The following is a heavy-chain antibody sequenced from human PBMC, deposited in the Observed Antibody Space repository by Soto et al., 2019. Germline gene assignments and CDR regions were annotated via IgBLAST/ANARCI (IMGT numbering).Heavy chain of an antibody. D-gene: IGHD4-17*01. V-gene: IGHV4-39*01. CDR3: VSQRTTVPTQAYFDY. Sequence: SETLSLTCTVSGGSVTNSSYYWGWIRQSPGRGLEWIGSVYYRGRSYSKSSVKSRVTISVDTSKNRFSLSLNSVTASDTAVYFCVSQRTTVPTQAYFDYWGPGALVTVSS. CDR1: GGSVTNSSYY. CDR2: VYYRGRS. J-gene: IGHJ4*02.